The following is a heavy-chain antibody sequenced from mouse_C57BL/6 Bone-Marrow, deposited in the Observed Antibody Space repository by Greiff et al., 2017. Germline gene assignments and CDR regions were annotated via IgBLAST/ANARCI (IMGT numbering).Heavy chain of an antibody. Sequence: VQLQQSGAELVRPGASVKLSCTASGFNIKDDYMHWVKQRPEQGLEWIGWIVPENGDTEYASKFQGKATITADTSSHTAYLQLSSLTSEDTAVYYCTRAYYYLFDYWGQGTTLTVSS. CDR2: IVPENGDT. J-gene: IGHJ2*01. V-gene: IGHV14-4*01. CDR3: TRAYYYLFDY. D-gene: IGHD1-1*02. CDR1: GFNIKDDY.